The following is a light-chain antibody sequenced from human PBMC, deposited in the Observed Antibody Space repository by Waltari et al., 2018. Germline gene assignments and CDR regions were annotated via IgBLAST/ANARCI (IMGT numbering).Light chain of an antibody. Sequence: DIQMTQSPSSLAASVGDRVTITCRASLGISKLLAWLRQKPGKAPESLIYVASSVQSGVPSRFSGSGSGTDFTLTISSLQPEDFASYYCQQYKTFPLTFGGGTKVEIK. CDR1: LGISKL. J-gene: IGKJ4*01. CDR3: QQYKTFPLT. CDR2: VAS. V-gene: IGKV1-16*01.